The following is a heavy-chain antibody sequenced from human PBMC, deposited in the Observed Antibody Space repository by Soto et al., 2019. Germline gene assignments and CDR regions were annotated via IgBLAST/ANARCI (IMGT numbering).Heavy chain of an antibody. D-gene: IGHD6-13*01. CDR1: GYDFTAYD. V-gene: IGHV1-8*02. CDR2: MNPINGAT. Sequence: ASVKVSCTASGYDFTAYDINWVRQASGQGLEWMGWMNPINGATGSARRFQGRVSMTRNTATGTAYLELTSLRSDDTAVYYCGRGPSPRAPAGGTPYYYAMDVWGQGTTGTVSS. J-gene: IGHJ6*02. CDR3: GRGPSPRAPAGGTPYYYAMDV.